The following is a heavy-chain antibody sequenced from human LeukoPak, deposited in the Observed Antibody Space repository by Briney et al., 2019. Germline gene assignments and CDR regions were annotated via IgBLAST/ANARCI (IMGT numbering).Heavy chain of an antibody. D-gene: IGHD6-13*01. CDR1: GITITSQS. V-gene: IGHV3-30*04. CDR2: IPYDGRNK. Sequence: GRSLTLACAPSGITITSQSMHWVRQAPGKGLEWVAVIPYDGRNKYYADSVKGRFTISRDNSMNTLYLQMNSLRAEDTAIYNCAKLCTHSSRNLYSFDFWGYRALLAVSS. J-gene: IGHJ4*01. CDR3: AKLCTHSSRNLYSFDF.